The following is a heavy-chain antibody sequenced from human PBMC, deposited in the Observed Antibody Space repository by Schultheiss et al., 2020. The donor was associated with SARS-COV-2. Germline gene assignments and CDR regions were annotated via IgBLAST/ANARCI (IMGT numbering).Heavy chain of an antibody. CDR2: IYYSGST. D-gene: IGHD6-6*01. CDR3: ARHLGAARTTDDAFDI. V-gene: IGHV4-61*08. CDR1: GGSISSGGYY. J-gene: IGHJ3*02. Sequence: SQTLSLTCPVSGGSISSGGYYWSWIRQPPGKGLEWIGSIYYSGSTNYNPSLKSRVTISVDTSKNQFSLKLTSVTAADTAVYYCARHLGAARTTDDAFDIWGQGTMVTVSS.